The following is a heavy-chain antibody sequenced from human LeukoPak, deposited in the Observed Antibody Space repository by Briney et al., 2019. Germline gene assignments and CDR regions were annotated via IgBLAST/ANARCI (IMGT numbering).Heavy chain of an antibody. V-gene: IGHV3-30*02. CDR1: GFTFSSYG. CDR3: AKKRPGDGDIFDY. CDR2: IQYSGGIR. J-gene: IGHJ4*02. D-gene: IGHD2-21*02. Sequence: PGGSLGLSCAASGFTFSSYGMHWIRQAPGRGLEWVAYIQYSGGIRKYADSVKGRFTISRDNSKNTLLLQMNTLKTEDTAVYYCAKKRPGDGDIFDYWGQGTLLTVSS.